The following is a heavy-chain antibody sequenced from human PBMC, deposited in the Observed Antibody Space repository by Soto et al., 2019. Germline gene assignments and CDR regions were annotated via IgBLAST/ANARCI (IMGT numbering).Heavy chain of an antibody. J-gene: IGHJ5*02. CDR1: GYTFIDYG. V-gene: IGHV1-18*01. CDR2: ISPHYGNT. Sequence: QVQLVQSGAEVKKPGASVKVSCKTSGYTFIDYGISWVRQAPGQGLEWMGWISPHYGNTNHAQKLQRRVTMTTDTSTSTAYMELRSLTSDDTAVYYCARYLEWYNWFDPWGQGTLVTVSS. CDR3: ARYLEWYNWFDP. D-gene: IGHD3-3*01.